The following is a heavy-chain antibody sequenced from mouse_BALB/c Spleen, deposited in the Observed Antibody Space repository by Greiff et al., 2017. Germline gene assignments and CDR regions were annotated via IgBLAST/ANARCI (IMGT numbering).Heavy chain of an antibody. CDR2: ISSGGSYT. CDR3: ARHRDGYYGGAMDY. D-gene: IGHD2-3*01. Sequence: EVQVVESGGGLVKPGGSLKLSCAASGFTFSSYAMSWVRQTPEKRLEWVATISSGGSYTYYPDSVKGRFTISRDNAKNTLYLQMSSLRSEDTAMYYCARHRDGYYGGAMDYWGQGTSVTVSS. V-gene: IGHV5-9-3*01. CDR1: GFTFSSYA. J-gene: IGHJ4*01.